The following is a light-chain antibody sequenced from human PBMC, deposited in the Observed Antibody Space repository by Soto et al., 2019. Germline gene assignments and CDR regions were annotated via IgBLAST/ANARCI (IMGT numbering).Light chain of an antibody. V-gene: IGKV1-5*01. CDR1: QSISSW. J-gene: IGKJ1*01. CDR2: DAS. Sequence: DIQMTQSPSTLSASVGGSVTITCRASQSISSWLAWYHQKPVKAPNLLIYDASILESGVPSRFSGSGSGTEFTLTISSLQPDDFATYYCQQYNTYSPVTFGQGTKVDIK. CDR3: QQYNTYSPVT.